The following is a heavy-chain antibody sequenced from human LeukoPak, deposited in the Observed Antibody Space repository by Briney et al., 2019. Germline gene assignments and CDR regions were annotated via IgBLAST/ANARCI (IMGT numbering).Heavy chain of an antibody. J-gene: IGHJ3*02. D-gene: IGHD2-2*01. CDR1: GYSISSGYY. V-gene: IGHV4-38-2*02. CDR2: IFHTGST. Sequence: SETLSLTCTVSGYSISSGYYWAWIRQPPGKGLEWIGSIFHTGSTYHNPSLKSRVTISVDTSKNQFSLKLSSVTAADTAVYYCARVHCSSTSCYVLGAFDIWGQGTMVTVSS. CDR3: ARVHCSSTSCYVLGAFDI.